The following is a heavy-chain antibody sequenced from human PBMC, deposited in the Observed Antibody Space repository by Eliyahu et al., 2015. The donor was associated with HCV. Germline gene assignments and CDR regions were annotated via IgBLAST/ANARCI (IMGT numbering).Heavy chain of an antibody. CDR2: LNQDGSEK. CDR1: VFMVGRYX. CDR3: ARDRAYGTGWFGSDNWFDP. D-gene: IGHD6-19*01. Sequence: VQVVESGGGLVQPGGSLRLSCAVSVFMVGRYXXSWVRQAPGKGLEWVANLNQDGSEKNYIDSVKGRFTISRDNAKNSLYLQVNSLRPEDTAVYYCARDRAYGTGWFGSDNWFDPWGQGTLVTVSS. J-gene: IGHJ5*02. V-gene: IGHV3-7*03.